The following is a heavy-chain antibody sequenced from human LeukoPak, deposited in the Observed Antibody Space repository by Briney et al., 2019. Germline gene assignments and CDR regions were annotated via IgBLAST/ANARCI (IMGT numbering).Heavy chain of an antibody. CDR1: GGSISRYY. CDR2: IYYSGST. Sequence: PSETLSLTCTVSGGSISRYYWSWIRQPPGKGLEWIGYIYYSGSTNYNPSLKSRVTISVDTSKNQFSLKLSSVTAADTAVYYCARVLGLPDWFDPWGQGTLVTVSS. D-gene: IGHD5-18*01. V-gene: IGHV4-59*01. J-gene: IGHJ5*02. CDR3: ARVLGLPDWFDP.